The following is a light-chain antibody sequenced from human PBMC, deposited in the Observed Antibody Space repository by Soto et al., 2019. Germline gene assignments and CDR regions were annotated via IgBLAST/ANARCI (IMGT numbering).Light chain of an antibody. CDR2: VAS. CDR3: QQSYGTPIT. V-gene: IGKV1-39*01. Sequence: DIQMTQSPSSLSSSVGDIFTITCRASQSISRYLNWYQQKPGKAPNLLIYVASSLQSEVPSRFSGSGSGTDFTLTITSLQPEDFATYYCQQSYGTPITFGQGTRLEI. CDR1: QSISRY. J-gene: IGKJ5*01.